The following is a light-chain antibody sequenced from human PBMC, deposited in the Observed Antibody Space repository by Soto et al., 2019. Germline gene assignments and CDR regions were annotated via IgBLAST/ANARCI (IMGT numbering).Light chain of an antibody. V-gene: IGKV3-11*01. CDR3: QHRSSWPLT. CDR2: DAS. CDR1: QGVSRK. J-gene: IGKJ4*01. Sequence: DIVMTQSPATLSVAPGERVTFSCRASQGVSRKLAWYQHKPGQAPRLLIYDASTRAPGIPARYSGSGSGTDFTLTISSLEPEDFAVYFCQHRSSWPLTFGGGTKVEI.